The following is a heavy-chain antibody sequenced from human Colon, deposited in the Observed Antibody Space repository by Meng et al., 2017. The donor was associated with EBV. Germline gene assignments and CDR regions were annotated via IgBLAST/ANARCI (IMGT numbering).Heavy chain of an antibody. CDR2: IPHRGSS. Sequence: QAQLREAGPALGKPSETLSLPCAVSGDSITNHNWWAWVRQPPGKGLEWIGEIPHRGSSAYNPSLKSRVSMSIDKSKNQFSLKLTSVTAADTAVCHCLRGSGGSVWGQGTLVTVSS. CDR3: LRGSGGSV. V-gene: IGHV4-4*02. CDR1: GDSITNHNW. J-gene: IGHJ1*01. D-gene: IGHD3-10*01.